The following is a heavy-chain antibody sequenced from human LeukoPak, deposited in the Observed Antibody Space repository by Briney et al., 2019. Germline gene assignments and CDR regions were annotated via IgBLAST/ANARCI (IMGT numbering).Heavy chain of an antibody. CDR2: INWNGGST. CDR3: ARVTSSGWYRNYFDY. D-gene: IGHD6-19*01. Sequence: QAGGSLRLSCAASGFTFDDYGMSWVRQAPGKGLEWVSGINWNGGSTGYADSVKGRFTISRDNAKSSLYLQMNSLRAEDTALYYCARVTSSGWYRNYFDYWGQGTLVTVSS. J-gene: IGHJ4*02. CDR1: GFTFDDYG. V-gene: IGHV3-20*04.